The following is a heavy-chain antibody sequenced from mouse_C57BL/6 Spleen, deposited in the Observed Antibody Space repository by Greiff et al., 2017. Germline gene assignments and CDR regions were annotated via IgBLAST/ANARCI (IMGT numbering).Heavy chain of an antibody. CDR1: GFTFSDYG. V-gene: IGHV5-17*01. J-gene: IGHJ2*01. D-gene: IGHD2-9*01. CDR3: ARSKTYYGYDEGVYFDY. CDR2: ISSGSSTI. Sequence: EVKVVESGGGLVKPGGSLKLSCAASGFTFSDYGMHWVRQAPEKGLEWVAYISSGSSTIYYADTVKGRFTISRDNAKNTLFLQMTSLRSEDTAMYYCARSKTYYGYDEGVYFDYWGQGTTLTVSS.